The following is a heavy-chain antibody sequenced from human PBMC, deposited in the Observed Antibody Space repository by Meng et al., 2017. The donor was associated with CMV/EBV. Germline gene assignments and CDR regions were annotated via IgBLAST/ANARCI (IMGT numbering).Heavy chain of an antibody. D-gene: IGHD3-9*01. CDR2: INPNSGGT. J-gene: IGHJ6*02. CDR1: GYTFTGYY. Sequence: ASVKVSCKASGYTFTGYYMHWVRQAPGQGLEWMGWINPNSGGTNYAQKFQGRVTMTRDTSISTAYMELSRLRSDDTAVYYCARDSYDILTGYYRGEYYYYGMDVWGQGTTVTVSS. CDR3: ARDSYDILTGYYRGEYYYYGMDV. V-gene: IGHV1-2*02.